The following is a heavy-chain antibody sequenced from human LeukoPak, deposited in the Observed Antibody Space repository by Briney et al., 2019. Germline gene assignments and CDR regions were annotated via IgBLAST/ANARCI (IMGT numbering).Heavy chain of an antibody. CDR3: ARESVAPSKYYYDSSGYYLDY. CDR1: GFNFANHA. Sequence: GGSLRLSCAASGFNFANHAMSWVRQAPGKGLEWVSVIYSGGSTYYADSVKGRFTISRDDSKNTLYLQMNSLRAEDTAVYYCARESVAPSKYYYDSSGYYLDYWGQGTLVTVSS. V-gene: IGHV3-53*01. CDR2: IYSGGST. D-gene: IGHD3-22*01. J-gene: IGHJ4*02.